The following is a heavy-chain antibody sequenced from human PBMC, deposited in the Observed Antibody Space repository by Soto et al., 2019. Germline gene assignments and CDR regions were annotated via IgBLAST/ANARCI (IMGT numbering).Heavy chain of an antibody. CDR1: GFSFSSYS. J-gene: IGHJ6*02. V-gene: IGHV3-33*01. CDR2: IWYDGSNK. CDR3: ARASQAYGMDV. Sequence: QVQLVESGGGVVQPGRSLRLSCAASGFSFSSYSMHWVRQAPGKGLEWVAVIWYDGSNKYYAESVKGRFTISRDNSKNTLYLQMNSLRAEDTAVYYCARASQAYGMDVWGQGTTVTVSS.